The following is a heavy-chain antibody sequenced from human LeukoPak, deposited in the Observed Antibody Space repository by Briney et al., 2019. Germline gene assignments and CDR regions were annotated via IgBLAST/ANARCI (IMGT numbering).Heavy chain of an antibody. CDR2: IIPIFGTA. Sequence: SVKVSCKASGGTFSSYAISWVRQAPGQGLEWMGGIIPIFGTANYAQKFQGRVTITADESTSTAYTELSSLRSEDTAVYYCASGYCSGGSCYSGYYFDYWGQGTLVTVSS. V-gene: IGHV1-69*13. CDR1: GGTFSSYA. D-gene: IGHD2-15*01. CDR3: ASGYCSGGSCYSGYYFDY. J-gene: IGHJ4*02.